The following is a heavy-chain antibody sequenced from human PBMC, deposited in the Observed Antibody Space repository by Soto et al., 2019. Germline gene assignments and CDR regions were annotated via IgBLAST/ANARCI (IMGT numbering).Heavy chain of an antibody. CDR3: ARQSYDSSDYSDY. Sequence: SETLSLTCAVYGGSFSGYYWSWIRQPPGRGLEWIGEINHSGSTNYNPSLKSRFTISVDTSKNQFSLKLSSVTAADTAVYYCARQSYDSSDYSDYWGQGTLVTVS. CDR2: INHSGST. J-gene: IGHJ4*02. V-gene: IGHV4-34*01. D-gene: IGHD3-22*01. CDR1: GGSFSGYY.